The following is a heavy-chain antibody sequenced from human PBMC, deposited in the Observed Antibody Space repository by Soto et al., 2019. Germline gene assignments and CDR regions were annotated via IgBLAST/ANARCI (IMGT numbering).Heavy chain of an antibody. CDR2: ISLYSDGT. CDR3: ARVVPGAEAWFGP. Sequence: QVQLVQSGGEVKRPGASVKVSCKTSGYTFSNYGITLLRQAPGQPLEWLGGISLYSDGTNYAQKFQGRVSMTTDTSTNTAYMELRSLRSDDPAVYYCARVVPGAEAWFGPWGQGTLVTVSS. D-gene: IGHD2-2*01. CDR1: GYTFSNYG. J-gene: IGHJ5*02. V-gene: IGHV1-18*01.